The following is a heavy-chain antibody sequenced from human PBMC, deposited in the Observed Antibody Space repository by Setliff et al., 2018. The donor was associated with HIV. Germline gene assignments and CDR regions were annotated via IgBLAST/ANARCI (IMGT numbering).Heavy chain of an antibody. Sequence: GASVMVSYKASGYTFTGYHMYWVRQAPGQGLEWMGAINPSGGSTRYAQKFQGRVTMTRDTSTSTVYMELSSLRSEDTAVYYCARDLSISNPYYDILTGPGVYWGQGTLVTVSS. J-gene: IGHJ4*02. V-gene: IGHV1-46*01. CDR2: INPSGGST. CDR3: ARDLSISNPYYDILTGPGVY. CDR1: GYTFTGYH. D-gene: IGHD3-9*01.